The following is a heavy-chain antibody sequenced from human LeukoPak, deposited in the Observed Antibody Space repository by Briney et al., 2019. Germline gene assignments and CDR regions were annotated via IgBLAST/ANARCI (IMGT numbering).Heavy chain of an antibody. CDR3: ARGRMLLWFRESYSQHLDY. D-gene: IGHD3-10*01. CDR1: GGSFSGYY. Sequence: SETLSLTCAVYGGSFSGYYWSWIRQPPGKGLEWIGEINHSGSTNYNPSLKSRVTISVDTSKNQFSLKLSSVTAADTAVYYCARGRMLLWFRESYSQHLDYWGQGTLVTVSS. CDR2: INHSGST. V-gene: IGHV4-34*01. J-gene: IGHJ4*02.